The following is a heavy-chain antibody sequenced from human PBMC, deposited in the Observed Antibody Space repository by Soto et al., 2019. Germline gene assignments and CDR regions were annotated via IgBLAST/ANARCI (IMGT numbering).Heavy chain of an antibody. CDR2: SGYSANT. V-gene: IGHV3-11*06. CDR3: ARDVIGAGYPAY. D-gene: IGHD5-12*01. Sequence: QVQLVESGGGLVKPGGSLRLSCAASGFTFSDYYMSWTRQAPGQGLEWVSYSGYSANTNYADSVRGRFTIFRDNAKNSRYLQMNSLRDDDTAIYYWARDVIGAGYPAYWGQGTLVTVSS. J-gene: IGHJ4*02. CDR1: GFTFSDYY.